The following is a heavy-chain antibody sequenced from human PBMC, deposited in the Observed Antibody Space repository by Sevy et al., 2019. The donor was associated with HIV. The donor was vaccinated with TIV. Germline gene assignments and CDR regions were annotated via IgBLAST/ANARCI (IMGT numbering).Heavy chain of an antibody. J-gene: IGHJ6*03. CDR1: GYTFTSYG. CDR2: ISAYNGNT. D-gene: IGHD1-26*01. Sequence: ASVKVSCKASGYTFTSYGISWVRQAPGQGLEWMGWISAYNGNTNYAQMLQGRVTMTTDTSTSTAYMELRSLRSDDTAVYYCARVNTGIVGATGDYYYYYYMDVWGKGTTVTVSS. CDR3: ARVNTGIVGATGDYYYYYYMDV. V-gene: IGHV1-18*04.